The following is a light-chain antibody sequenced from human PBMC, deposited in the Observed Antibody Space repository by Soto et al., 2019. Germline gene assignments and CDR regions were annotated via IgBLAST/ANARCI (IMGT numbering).Light chain of an antibody. CDR2: DVN. CDR1: SSDVGGYNY. CDR3: TSYTSSSTPV. J-gene: IGLJ3*02. Sequence: QSVLTQPASVSGSPGQSITISCTGTSSDVGGYNYVSWYQQHPGKAPKLILYDVNNRPSGVSNRFSGSKSGNTASLTISGLQAEDEADYYCTSYTSSSTPVFGGGTKLTVL. V-gene: IGLV2-14*03.